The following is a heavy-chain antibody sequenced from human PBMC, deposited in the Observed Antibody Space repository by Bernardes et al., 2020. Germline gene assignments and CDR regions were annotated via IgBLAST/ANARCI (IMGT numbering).Heavy chain of an antibody. CDR1: GFTFSSYS. V-gene: IGHV3-21*01. J-gene: IGHJ4*02. CDR3: ARDGRAAAGLFDY. Sequence: GGSLRLSCAASGFTFSSYSMNWVRQAPGKGLEWVSSISSSSSYIYYADSVKGRFTISRDNAKNSLYLQMNSLRAEDTAVYYCARDGRAAAGLFDYWGQGTLVTVSS. CDR2: ISSSSSYI. D-gene: IGHD6-13*01.